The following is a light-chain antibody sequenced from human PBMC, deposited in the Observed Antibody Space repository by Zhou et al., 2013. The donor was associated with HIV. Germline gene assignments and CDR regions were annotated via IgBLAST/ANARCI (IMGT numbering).Light chain of an antibody. CDR2: EAS. CDR3: QQYNGYSRT. Sequence: DIQMTQSPSTLSAFVGDRVTITCRASQSISTWLAWYQEKPGKAPKLLIYEASSLERGVPSRFSGSGSGTEFTLTISSLQPDDLATYYCQQYNGYSRTFGQGTKVEIK. J-gene: IGKJ1*01. V-gene: IGKV1-5*03. CDR1: QSISTW.